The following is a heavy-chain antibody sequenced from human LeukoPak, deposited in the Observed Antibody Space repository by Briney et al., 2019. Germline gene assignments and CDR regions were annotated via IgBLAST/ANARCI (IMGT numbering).Heavy chain of an antibody. V-gene: IGHV3-15*01. J-gene: IGHJ4*02. CDR2: IKSKIDGGTT. Sequence: GGSLRLSCAASGFTFINAWMSWVRQAPGKGLEWVGRIKSKIDGGTTDYVAPVKGRFTISRDDSKNTLYLQMNSLRAEDTAVYYCAKDRATVTTTSFDFWGQGTLVTVSS. CDR1: GFTFINAW. CDR3: AKDRATVTTTSFDF. D-gene: IGHD4-11*01.